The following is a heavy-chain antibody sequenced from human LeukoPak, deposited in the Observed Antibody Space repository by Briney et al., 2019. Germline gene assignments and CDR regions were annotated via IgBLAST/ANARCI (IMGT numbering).Heavy chain of an antibody. D-gene: IGHD2/OR15-2a*01. J-gene: IGHJ4*02. CDR1: GFTFSSYW. CDR2: IKQDGSEK. Sequence: GGSLRLSCAASGFTFSSYWMSWVRQAPGKGLEWVANIKQDGSEKYYVDSVKGRFTISRDNAKNSPYLQMNSLRAEDTAVYYCAREAGGMTHYFYYFDYWGQGTLVTVSS. CDR3: AREAGGMTHYFYYFDY. V-gene: IGHV3-7*01.